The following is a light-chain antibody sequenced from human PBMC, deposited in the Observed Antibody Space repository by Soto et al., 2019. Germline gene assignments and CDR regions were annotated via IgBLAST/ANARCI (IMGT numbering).Light chain of an antibody. Sequence: EIVMTQSPATLSLSPGERATLSCRASQSVNSKLAWYQQKPGQSPRLVIYGASTRATGIPARFSGSGSGTEFTLTINSLQSEDFAVYYCQQYNNWPRTFGQGTKVDIK. CDR1: QSVNSK. CDR3: QQYNNWPRT. CDR2: GAS. J-gene: IGKJ1*01. V-gene: IGKV3-15*01.